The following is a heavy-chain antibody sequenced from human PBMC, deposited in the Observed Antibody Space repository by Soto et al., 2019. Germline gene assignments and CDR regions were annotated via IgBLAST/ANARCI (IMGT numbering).Heavy chain of an antibody. J-gene: IGHJ4*02. CDR1: GGSISSGDYY. V-gene: IGHV4-30-4*01. CDR2: IYYSGST. CDR3: ASEATRAPPGVNTR. Sequence: SETLSLTCTVSGGSISSGDYYWSWIRQPPGKGLEWIGYIYYSGSTYYNPSLKSRVTISVDTSKNQFSLKLSSVTAADTAVYYCASEATRAPPGVNTRWGKGTLVTVSS. D-gene: IGHD3-22*01.